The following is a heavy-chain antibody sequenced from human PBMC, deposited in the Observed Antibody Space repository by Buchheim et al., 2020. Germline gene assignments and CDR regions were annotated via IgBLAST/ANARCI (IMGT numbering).Heavy chain of an antibody. CDR2: ISSRSSYT. CDR1: GFTFTNYY. CDR3: ARVRADFYDTRGKTLEY. D-gene: IGHD3-22*01. J-gene: IGHJ4*02. Sequence: QVQLVESGGGLVKPGGSLRLSCAASGFTFTNYYMSWIRQAPGKGLEWVSYISSRSSYTSYADSVKGRFTISRDNTRNSLSLQMNSLRAEDTAVYYCARVRADFYDTRGKTLEYWGQGTL. V-gene: IGHV3-11*06.